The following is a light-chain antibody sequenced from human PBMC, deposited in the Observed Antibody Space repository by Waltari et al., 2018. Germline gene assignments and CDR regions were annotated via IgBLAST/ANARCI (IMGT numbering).Light chain of an antibody. CDR1: QSVRTAN. Sequence: EIVLTQSPGTLSLSPGESATLSCRASQSVRTANLAWFQQRPGQAPRLLIYETSRRVTGSPDRFSGSGSGTDFTLTISRLEPGDFAVYYCQQYGITWTFGQGTKVEIK. CDR3: QQYGITWT. J-gene: IGKJ1*01. CDR2: ETS. V-gene: IGKV3-20*01.